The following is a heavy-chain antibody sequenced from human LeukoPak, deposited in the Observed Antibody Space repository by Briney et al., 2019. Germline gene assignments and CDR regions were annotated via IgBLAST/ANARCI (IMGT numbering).Heavy chain of an antibody. D-gene: IGHD4-17*01. CDR1: GFTFSSYS. CDR2: ISSSSSYI. V-gene: IGHV3-21*01. Sequence: PGGSLRLSCAASGFTFSSYSMNWVRQAPGKGLEWVSSISSSSSYIYYADSVKGRFTISRDNGKNSLYLQMNSLRAEDTAVYYCARNQDYGDYEVDYWGQGTLVTVSS. J-gene: IGHJ4*02. CDR3: ARNQDYGDYEVDY.